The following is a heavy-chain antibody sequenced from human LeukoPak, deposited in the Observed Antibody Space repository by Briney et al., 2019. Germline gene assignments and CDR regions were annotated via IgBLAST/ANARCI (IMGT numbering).Heavy chain of an antibody. CDR2: INAGNGNT. Sequence: ASVKVSSKASGYTFTSYGISWVRQAPGQRLEWMGWINAGNGNTKYSQKFQGRVTITRDTSASTAYMELSSLRSEDTAVYYCARDGFYGDYGYFDLWGRGTLVTVSS. V-gene: IGHV1-3*01. J-gene: IGHJ2*01. D-gene: IGHD4-17*01. CDR3: ARDGFYGDYGYFDL. CDR1: GYTFTSYG.